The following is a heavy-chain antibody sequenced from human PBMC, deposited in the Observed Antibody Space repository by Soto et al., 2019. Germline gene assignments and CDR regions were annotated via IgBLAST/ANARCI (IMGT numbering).Heavy chain of an antibody. Sequence: ASVKVSCKASGYTFTGYYIHWVRQAPGQGLEWMGWINPNNGDTHFAQKFHGRVSMTRDTSTSTAYMELSSLRFDDTAVYYCARHSGYDYVFDHWGQGTLVTVSS. D-gene: IGHD5-12*01. CDR2: INPNNGDT. CDR1: GYTFTGYY. V-gene: IGHV1-2*02. CDR3: ARHSGYDYVFDH. J-gene: IGHJ4*02.